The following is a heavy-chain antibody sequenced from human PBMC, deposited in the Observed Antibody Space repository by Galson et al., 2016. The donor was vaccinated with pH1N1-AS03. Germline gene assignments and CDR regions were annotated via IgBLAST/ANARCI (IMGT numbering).Heavy chain of an antibody. CDR1: GFTFRNYG. CDR2: ISFDGSKQ. D-gene: IGHD2-21*02. V-gene: IGHV3-30*03. CDR3: TSRIAEVTGIHYDY. J-gene: IGHJ4*02. Sequence: SLRLSCAASGFTFRNYGMYWFRQPPGKGLEWVATISFDGSKQNYGNSVKGRVTISRDNSKNTVYLEVNTLRAEDTAVYYCTSRIAEVTGIHYDYWGQGILVTVSS.